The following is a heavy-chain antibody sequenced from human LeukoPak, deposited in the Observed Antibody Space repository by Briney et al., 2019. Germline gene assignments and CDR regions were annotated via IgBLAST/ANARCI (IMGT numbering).Heavy chain of an antibody. J-gene: IGHJ5*02. V-gene: IGHV3-15*01. Sequence: GGSLRLSCAASGFSFSSAWMSWVRRAPGKGLEWVGLIKSKTDGGTTDYAAPVKGRFTVSRDDSENMLYLQMNNLKTEDTAVYYCATTSYGSGSPWGRGTLVTVSS. D-gene: IGHD3-10*01. CDR3: ATTSYGSGSP. CDR2: IKSKTDGGTT. CDR1: GFSFSSAW.